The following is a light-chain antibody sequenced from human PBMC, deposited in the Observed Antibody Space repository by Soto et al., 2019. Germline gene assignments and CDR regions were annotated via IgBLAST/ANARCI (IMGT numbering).Light chain of an antibody. CDR2: DAS. Sequence: EIVLTQSPATLSLSPGERATLSCRASQSVSTYLAWYQQKPGQAPRLLIYDASNRATGIPARFSGSGSGTDFTLTISSLEPEDVAFSYCQQRSNWTPGLTFGGGTKVEIK. V-gene: IGKV3-11*01. CDR1: QSVSTY. CDR3: QQRSNWTPGLT. J-gene: IGKJ4*01.